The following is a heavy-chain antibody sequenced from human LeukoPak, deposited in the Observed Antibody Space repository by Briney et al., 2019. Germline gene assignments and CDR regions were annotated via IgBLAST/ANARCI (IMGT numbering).Heavy chain of an antibody. V-gene: IGHV3-23*01. J-gene: IGHJ4*02. D-gene: IGHD6-13*01. CDR2: ISAYDGGA. CDR3: AKGGTRGSWYHFDS. Sequence: PGGSLRLSCAASGFTFSSFAMSWVRQAPREGLEWVSAISAYDGGAYYGDPVRGRFTISRDNSKSTLFLQMNSLRVEDTAVYYCAKGGTRGSWYHFDSWGQGTLVTVSS. CDR1: GFTFSSFA.